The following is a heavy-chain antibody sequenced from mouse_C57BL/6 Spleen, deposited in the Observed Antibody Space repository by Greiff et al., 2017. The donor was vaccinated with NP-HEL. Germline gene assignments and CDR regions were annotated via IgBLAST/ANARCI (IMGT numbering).Heavy chain of an antibody. Sequence: QVQLQQPGAELVRPGSSVKLSCKASGYTFTSYWMHWVKQRPIQGLEWIGNIDPSDSETHYNQKFKDKATLTVDKSSSTAYMQLSSLTSEDSAVYYCAISEDYSNPGYFDVWGTGTTVTVSS. J-gene: IGHJ1*03. CDR3: AISEDYSNPGYFDV. CDR1: GYTFTSYW. CDR2: IDPSDSET. V-gene: IGHV1-52*01. D-gene: IGHD2-5*01.